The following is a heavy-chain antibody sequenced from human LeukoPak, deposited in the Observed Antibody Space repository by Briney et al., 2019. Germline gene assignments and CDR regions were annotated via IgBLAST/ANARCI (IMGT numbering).Heavy chain of an antibody. CDR3: ARDRPAHHYDSSGYYNGY. D-gene: IGHD3-22*01. CDR2: IIPILGIA. CDR1: GGTFSSYA. Sequence: ASVKVSCKASGGTFSSYAISWVRQAPGQGLEWTGRIIPILGIANYAQKFQGRVTITADKSTSTAYMELSSLRSEDTAVYYCARDRPAHHYDSSGYYNGYWGQGTLVTVSS. J-gene: IGHJ4*02. V-gene: IGHV1-69*04.